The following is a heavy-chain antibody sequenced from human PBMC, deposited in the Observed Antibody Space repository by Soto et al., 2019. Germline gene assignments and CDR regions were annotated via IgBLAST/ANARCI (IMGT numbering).Heavy chain of an antibody. Sequence: EVQLVESGGGLVQPGGSLRLSCTVSGFTFNHYWMNWVRQAPGKGLEWLANIKQDGSDKYYVDSVKGRFTISRDNAKNSLDLQMNSPRAEDTAEYYCVSVRAFGDWGQGTLVTVSS. V-gene: IGHV3-7*01. D-gene: IGHD3-3*01. J-gene: IGHJ4*02. CDR3: VSVRAFGD. CDR1: GFTFNHYW. CDR2: IKQDGSDK.